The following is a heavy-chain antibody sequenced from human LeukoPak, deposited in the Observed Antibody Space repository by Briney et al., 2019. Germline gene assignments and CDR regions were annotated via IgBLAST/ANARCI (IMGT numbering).Heavy chain of an antibody. D-gene: IGHD3-10*01. Sequence: SETLSLTCTVSGGSISSYYWSWIRQPPGKGLEWIGYIHYSGSTNYNPSLKSRVTISVDTSMNQFSLKLSSVTAADTAVYYCARHSPVYYDFDYWGQGTLVTVPS. CDR2: IHYSGST. CDR1: GGSISSYY. V-gene: IGHV4-59*08. J-gene: IGHJ4*02. CDR3: ARHSPVYYDFDY.